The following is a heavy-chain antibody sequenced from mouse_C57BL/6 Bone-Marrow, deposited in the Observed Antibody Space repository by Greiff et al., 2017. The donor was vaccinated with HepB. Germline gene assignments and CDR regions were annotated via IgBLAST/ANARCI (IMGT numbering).Heavy chain of an antibody. V-gene: IGHV5-6*01. J-gene: IGHJ4*01. D-gene: IGHD1-1*01. CDR3: ANSVVAPYYAMDY. CDR1: GFTFSSYG. CDR2: ISSGGSYT. Sequence: EVKLVESGGDLVKPGGSLKLSCAASGFTFSSYGMSWVRQTPDKRLEWVATISSGGSYTYYPDSVKGRFTISRDNAKNTLYLQMSSLKSEGTAMYYCANSVVAPYYAMDYWGQGTAVTVSS.